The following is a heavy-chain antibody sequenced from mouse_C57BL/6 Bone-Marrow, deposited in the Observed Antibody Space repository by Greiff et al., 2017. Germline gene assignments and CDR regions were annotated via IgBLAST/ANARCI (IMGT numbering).Heavy chain of an antibody. V-gene: IGHV1-74*01. D-gene: IGHD3-1*01. CDR2: IHPSGSDT. CDR3: AIRRRAAWFAY. Sequence: QVQLQQPGAALVKPGASVNVSCKASGYTFPSYWMHWVKQRPGQGLEWIGRIHPSGSDTNFNQQFKGKATLTVDKSSSTAYMQLSSLTSEDSAVYYCAIRRRAAWFAYWNQGTLGTVSA. J-gene: IGHJ3*01. CDR1: GYTFPSYW.